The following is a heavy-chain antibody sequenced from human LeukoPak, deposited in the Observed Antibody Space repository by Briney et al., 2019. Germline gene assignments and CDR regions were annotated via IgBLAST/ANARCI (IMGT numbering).Heavy chain of an antibody. CDR3: ARVASIFGVVRDHFDY. J-gene: IGHJ4*02. CDR1: GYTFTSYG. D-gene: IGHD3-3*01. CDR2: ISAYNGNT. Sequence: ASVKVSCKASGYTFTSYGISWVRQAPGQGLEWMGWISAYNGNTNYAQKLQGRVTMTTDTSTSTAYMELRSLRSDDTAVYYCARVASIFGVVRDHFDYWGQGTLVTVSS. V-gene: IGHV1-18*01.